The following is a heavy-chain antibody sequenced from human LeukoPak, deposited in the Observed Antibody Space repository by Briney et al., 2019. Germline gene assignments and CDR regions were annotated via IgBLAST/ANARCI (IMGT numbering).Heavy chain of an antibody. CDR2: ISWKSGSI. CDR3: AKDAPYSSGWQTFRGYFDY. Sequence: GRSLRLSCAASGFTFDDYAMHWVRQAPGKGLEWVSGISWKSGSIGYADSVKGRFTISRDNAKNSLYLQMNSLRAEDTALYYCAKDAPYSSGWQTFRGYFDYWGQGTLVTVSS. V-gene: IGHV3-9*01. J-gene: IGHJ4*02. D-gene: IGHD6-19*01. CDR1: GFTFDDYA.